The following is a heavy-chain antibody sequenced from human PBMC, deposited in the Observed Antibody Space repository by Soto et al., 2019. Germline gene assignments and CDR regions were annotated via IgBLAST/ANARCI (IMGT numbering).Heavy chain of an antibody. CDR2: ISYDGSNK. CDR1: GFTFSSYG. CDR3: AKDRLRRGYSYGAFDY. D-gene: IGHD5-18*01. Sequence: GGSLRLSCAASGFTFSSYGMHWVRQAPGKGLEWVAVISYDGSNKYYADSVKGRFTISRDNSKNTLYLQMNSLRAEDTAVYYCAKDRLRRGYSYGAFDYWGQGT. V-gene: IGHV3-30*18. J-gene: IGHJ4*02.